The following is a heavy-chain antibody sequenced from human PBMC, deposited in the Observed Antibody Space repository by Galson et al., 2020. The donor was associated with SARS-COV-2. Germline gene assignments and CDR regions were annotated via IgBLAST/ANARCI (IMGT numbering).Heavy chain of an antibody. J-gene: IGHJ5*02. Sequence: SETLSLTCAVYGYSISSGYYWGWIRQPPRRGQERIGSNSHRETNYSHPSLKRRITMSVDTSKNQFSLKMTSVTAADTAVYYCARERESYSSSWCGWFDPWGQGTLGTVSS. CDR3: ARERESYSSSWCGWFDP. CDR1: GYSISSGYY. D-gene: IGHD6-13*01. V-gene: IGHV4-38-2*02. CDR2: NSHRETN.